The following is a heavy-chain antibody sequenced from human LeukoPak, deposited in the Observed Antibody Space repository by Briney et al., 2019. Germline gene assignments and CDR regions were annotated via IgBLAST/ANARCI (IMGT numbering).Heavy chain of an antibody. V-gene: IGHV1-18*04. CDR2: IIAYNGNT. D-gene: IGHD3-22*01. Sequence: ASVKVSCKASGYTFTSYGISWVRQAPGQGLEWMGWIIAYNGNTNYAQKLPGRVTITTDTSTSTAYMGLRSLRSDDTAVYYCARNEVSIWAYDSSGAPLEWFDPWGQGTLVTVSS. CDR1: GYTFTSYG. CDR3: ARNEVSIWAYDSSGAPLEWFDP. J-gene: IGHJ5*02.